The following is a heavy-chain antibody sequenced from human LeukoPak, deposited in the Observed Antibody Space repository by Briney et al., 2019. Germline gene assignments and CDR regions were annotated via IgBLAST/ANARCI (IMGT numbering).Heavy chain of an antibody. V-gene: IGHV4-59*12. CDR2: IYYSGST. CDR1: GGSISNKY. D-gene: IGHD5-24*01. Sequence: SETLSLTCTVSGGSISNKYWSWIRQPPGKGLEWIGYIYYSGSTNYNPPLKSRVTMSVDASKNQFSLKLSSVTAADTAVYYCTRMATSYFDYWGQGTLVTVSS. CDR3: TRMATSYFDY. J-gene: IGHJ4*02.